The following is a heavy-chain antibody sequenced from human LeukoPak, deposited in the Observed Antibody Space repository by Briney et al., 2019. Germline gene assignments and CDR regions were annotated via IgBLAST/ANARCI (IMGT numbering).Heavy chain of an antibody. V-gene: IGHV4-30-2*01. J-gene: IGHJ4*02. D-gene: IGHD6-13*01. CDR2: IYHSGST. CDR1: GGSISSGGYS. CDR3: ARVNLVSWGIFDY. Sequence: PSETLSLTCAVSGGSISSGGYSWSWIRQPPGKGLEWIGYIYHSGSTYYNPSLKSRVTISVDRSKNQFSLKLSSVTAADTAVYYCARVNLVSWGIFDYWGQGTLVTVSS.